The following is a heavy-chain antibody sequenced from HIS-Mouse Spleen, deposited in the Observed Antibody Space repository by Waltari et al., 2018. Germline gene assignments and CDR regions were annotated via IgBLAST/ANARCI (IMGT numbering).Heavy chain of an antibody. CDR3: ARTGTTYYDYVWGSYRRYDAFDI. CDR1: GGSISSYY. D-gene: IGHD3-16*02. Sequence: QVQLQESGPGLVKPSETLSFTGTVSGGSISSYYWSWIRQPPGKGREWIGYIYYSGSTNYNPSLKSRVTISVDTSKNQFSLKLSSVTAADTAVYYCARTGTTYYDYVWGSYRRYDAFDIWGQGTMVTVSS. V-gene: IGHV4-59*01. J-gene: IGHJ3*02. CDR2: IYYSGST.